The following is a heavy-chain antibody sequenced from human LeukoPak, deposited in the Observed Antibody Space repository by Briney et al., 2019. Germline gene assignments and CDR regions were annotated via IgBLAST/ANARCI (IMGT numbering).Heavy chain of an antibody. J-gene: IGHJ4*02. V-gene: IGHV3-48*03. CDR1: GFTFSSYE. Sequence: GGSLRLSCAASGFTFSSYEMNWVRQAPGKGLEWVSYISSSGSTIYYADSVKGRFTISRDNAKNSLYLQMSSLRAEDTAVYYCARGSVMWLRYFDYWGQGTLVTVSS. D-gene: IGHD5-12*01. CDR2: ISSSGSTI. CDR3: ARGSVMWLRYFDY.